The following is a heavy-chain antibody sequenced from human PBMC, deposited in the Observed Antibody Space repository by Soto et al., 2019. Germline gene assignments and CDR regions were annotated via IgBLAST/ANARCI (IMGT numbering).Heavy chain of an antibody. Sequence: QVQLVESGGGVVQPGRSLRLSCAASGFTFSSYGMHWVRQAPGKGLEWVAVIWYDGSNKYYADSVKGRFTISRDNSKNTLYLQMNSRRAEDTAVYYCARGGYDSTVPKSYGMDVWGQGTTVTVSS. CDR1: GFTFSSYG. CDR3: ARGGYDSTVPKSYGMDV. D-gene: IGHD3-22*01. V-gene: IGHV3-33*01. CDR2: IWYDGSNK. J-gene: IGHJ6*02.